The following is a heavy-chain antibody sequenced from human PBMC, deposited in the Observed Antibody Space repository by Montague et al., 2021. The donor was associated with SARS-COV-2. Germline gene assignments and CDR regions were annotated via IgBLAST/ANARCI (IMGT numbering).Heavy chain of an antibody. CDR2: LSYTGNT. CDR3: ARLKRYFDSSGSPSAFDY. J-gene: IGHJ3*01. CDR1: GGSISSNIYY. D-gene: IGHD3-22*01. V-gene: IGHV4-39*02. Sequence: SETLSLTCTVSGGSISSNIYYWAWLRPPPGKGLKWIGSLSYTGNTYYTPSLKSPITISVVTSKNHFTLKLSSVTAAAAAVYYWARLKRYFDSSGSPSAFDYWGQGTKVTVSS.